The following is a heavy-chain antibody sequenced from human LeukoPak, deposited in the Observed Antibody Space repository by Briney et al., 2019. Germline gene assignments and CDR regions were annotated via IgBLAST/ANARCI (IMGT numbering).Heavy chain of an antibody. CDR3: ASYGDDYGDYDPFDI. J-gene: IGHJ3*02. CDR1: GYSFTSYW. V-gene: IGHV5-51*01. CDR2: IYPGDSDT. Sequence: GESLKISRKGSGYSFTSYWIGWVRQMPGKGLEWMGIIYPGDSDTRYSPSFQGQVTISADKSISTAYLQWSSLKASDTAMYYCASYGDDYGDYDPFDIWGQGTMVTVSS. D-gene: IGHD4-17*01.